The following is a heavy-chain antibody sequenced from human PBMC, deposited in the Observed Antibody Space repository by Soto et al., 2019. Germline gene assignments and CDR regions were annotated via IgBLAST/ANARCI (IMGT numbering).Heavy chain of an antibody. CDR3: ARDGRKELWVEGLNAMDV. D-gene: IGHD1-1*01. CDR1: GYPFSTYG. V-gene: IGHV1-18*01. Sequence: QGQLVQSAPEMRKPGASVKVSCKASGYPFSTYGISWVRQAPGQGLEWMGWISGYNGQTNYAQKFRGRVTFTTDTSATTAYMELRSLRSDDTATYFCARDGRKELWVEGLNAMDVWGQGTTVTVSS. J-gene: IGHJ6*02. CDR2: ISGYNGQT.